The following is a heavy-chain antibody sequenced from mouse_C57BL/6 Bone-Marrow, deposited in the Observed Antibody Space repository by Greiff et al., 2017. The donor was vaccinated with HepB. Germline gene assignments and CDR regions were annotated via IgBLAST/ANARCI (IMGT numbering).Heavy chain of an antibody. CDR1: GFTFSDYY. CDR2: ISNGGVST. V-gene: IGHV5-12*01. D-gene: IGHD2-1*01. CDR3: ARRGNYVWYFDV. Sequence: EVKLQESGGGLVQPGGSLKLSCAASGFTFSDYYMYWVRQTPEKRLEWVAYISNGGVSTYYPETVKGRFTISRDNAKNTLYLQMRRLKSEDTAMYYCARRGNYVWYFDVWGTGTTVTVSS. J-gene: IGHJ1*03.